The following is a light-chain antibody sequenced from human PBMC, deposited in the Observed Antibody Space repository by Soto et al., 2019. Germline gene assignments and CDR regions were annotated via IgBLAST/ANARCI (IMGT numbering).Light chain of an antibody. V-gene: IGKV3-11*01. J-gene: IGKJ5*01. Sequence: LKQSPATLSLYPGGRATLSCRASQSVSSYLAWYQQKPDQAPRLLIYDASNRATGIPARFSGSGSGTDFTLTISSLEPEDFAVYCCQQGSNWPPIPLCQGRRLAIK. CDR1: QSVSSY. CDR2: DAS. CDR3: QQGSNWPPIP.